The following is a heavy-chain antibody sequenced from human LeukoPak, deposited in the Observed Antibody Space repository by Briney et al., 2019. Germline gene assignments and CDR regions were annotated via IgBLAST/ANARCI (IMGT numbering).Heavy chain of an antibody. J-gene: IGHJ6*03. Sequence: ASVKVSCKASGYTFTSYYMHWVRQAPGQGLEWMGIINPSGGSTSYAQKFQGRVTMTRDMSTSTVYMELSSLRSEDTAVYYCAKGTYSNYVSYYYMDVWGKGTTVTVSS. CDR1: GYTFTSYY. D-gene: IGHD4-11*01. CDR2: INPSGGST. CDR3: AKGTYSNYVSYYYMDV. V-gene: IGHV1-46*01.